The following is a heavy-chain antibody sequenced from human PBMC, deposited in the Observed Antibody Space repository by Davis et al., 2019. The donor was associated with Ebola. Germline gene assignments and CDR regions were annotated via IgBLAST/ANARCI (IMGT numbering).Heavy chain of an antibody. CDR2: MNPNSGNT. CDR1: GYTFTSYD. V-gene: IGHV1-8*01. D-gene: IGHD6-6*01. CDR3: ARPDLYSSSSDYYYYYGMDV. Sequence: ASVKVSCKASGYTFTSYDINWVRQASGQGLEWMGWMNPNSGNTGYAQKSQGRVTMTRNTSISTAYMELSSLRSEDTAVYYCARPDLYSSSSDYYYYYGMDVWGQGTTVTVSS. J-gene: IGHJ6*02.